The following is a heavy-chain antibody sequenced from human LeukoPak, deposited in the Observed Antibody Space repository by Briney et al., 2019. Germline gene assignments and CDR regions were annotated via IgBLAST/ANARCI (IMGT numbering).Heavy chain of an antibody. CDR1: GGSISSYY. J-gene: IGHJ2*01. V-gene: IGHV4-59*08. CDR3: ARHYGDHVGWYFDL. D-gene: IGHD4-17*01. CDR2: IYYSGST. Sequence: SETLSLTCTVSGGSISSYYWSWIRQPPGKGLEWIGYIYYSGSTNYNPSLKSRVTISVDTSKNQFSLKLSSVTAADTAVYYCARHYGDHVGWYFDLWGRGTLGTVSS.